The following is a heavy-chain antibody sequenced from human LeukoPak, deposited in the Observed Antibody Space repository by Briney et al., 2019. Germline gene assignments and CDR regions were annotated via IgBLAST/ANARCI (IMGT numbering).Heavy chain of an antibody. J-gene: IGHJ4*02. CDR2: VSAYADDT. CDR3: ARDCIGCHGFDY. Sequence: ASVKVSCKASGGTFSSYAISWVRQAPGQGLEWMGWVSAYADDTNYVQKFQGRITMTTDTSTNTAYVELRSLKSDDTAVYYCARDCIGCHGFDYWGQGTLVTVSS. D-gene: IGHD2-15*01. V-gene: IGHV1-18*01. CDR1: GGTFSSYA.